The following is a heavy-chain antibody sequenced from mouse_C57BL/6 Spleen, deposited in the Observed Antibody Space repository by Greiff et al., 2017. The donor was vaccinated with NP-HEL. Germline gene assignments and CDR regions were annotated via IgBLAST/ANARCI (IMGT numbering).Heavy chain of an antibody. J-gene: IGHJ2*01. V-gene: IGHV1-64*01. D-gene: IGHD2-5*01. CDR2: IHPNSGST. Sequence: QVQLQQSGAELVKPGASVKLSCKASGYTFTSYWMHWVKQRPGQGLVWIGMIHPNSGSTNYNEKFKSKATLTVDKSSSTAYMQLSSLTSEDSAVYYCARRGYYSNYSFDYWGQGTTLTVSS. CDR1: GYTFTSYW. CDR3: ARRGYYSNYSFDY.